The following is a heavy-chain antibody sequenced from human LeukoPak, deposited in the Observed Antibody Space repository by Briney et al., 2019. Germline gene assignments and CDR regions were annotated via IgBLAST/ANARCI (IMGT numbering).Heavy chain of an antibody. CDR2: IYYSGST. D-gene: IGHD2-2*01. CDR3: ASVPVPGILGFYFYMDV. V-gene: IGHV4-39*07. CDR1: GGSISSSSYY. Sequence: PSETLSLTCNVSGGSISSSSYYWGWIRQPPGKGLEWIGGIYYSGSTYYNPSLKSRVTISVDTSKNQFSLRLSSVTAADTAVYYCASVPVPGILGFYFYMDVWGKGTTVTVSS. J-gene: IGHJ6*03.